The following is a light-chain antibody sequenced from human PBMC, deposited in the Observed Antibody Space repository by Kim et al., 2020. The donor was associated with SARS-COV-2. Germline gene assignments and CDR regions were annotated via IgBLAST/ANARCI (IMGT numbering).Light chain of an antibody. J-gene: IGKJ2*02. Sequence: ASGGDRVTITCRASQSISSYLNWYQQKPGKAPKLLIYAASSLQSGVPSRFSGSGSGTDFTLAISSLQPEDFATYYCQQSYSTPRTFGQGTKLEI. CDR3: QQSYSTPRT. CDR1: QSISSY. V-gene: IGKV1-39*01. CDR2: AAS.